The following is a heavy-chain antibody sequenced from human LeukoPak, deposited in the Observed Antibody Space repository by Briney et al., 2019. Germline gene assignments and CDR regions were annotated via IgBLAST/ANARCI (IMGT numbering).Heavy chain of an antibody. Sequence: SETLSLTCAVYGGSFSGYYWSWIRQPPGKGLEWIGEINHSGSTNYNPSLKSRVTISVDTSKNQFSLKLSSVTAADTAVYYCARDREAGNAFDIWGQGTMVTVSS. CDR3: ARDREAGNAFDI. D-gene: IGHD3-10*01. CDR1: GGSFSGYY. CDR2: INHSGST. V-gene: IGHV4-34*01. J-gene: IGHJ3*02.